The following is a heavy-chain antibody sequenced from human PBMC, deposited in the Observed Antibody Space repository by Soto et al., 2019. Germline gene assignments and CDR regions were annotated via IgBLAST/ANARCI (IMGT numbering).Heavy chain of an antibody. Sequence: ASVKVSCKASGGTFSSYAISWVRQAPGQGLEWMGGMNPNSGNTGYAQKFQGRVTMTRNTSISTAYMELSSLRSEDTAVYYCARGDLRGDYYYGMDVWGQGTTVTVS. CDR3: ARGDLRGDYYYGMDV. CDR2: MNPNSGNT. J-gene: IGHJ6*02. CDR1: GGTFSSYA. D-gene: IGHD1-26*01. V-gene: IGHV1-8*02.